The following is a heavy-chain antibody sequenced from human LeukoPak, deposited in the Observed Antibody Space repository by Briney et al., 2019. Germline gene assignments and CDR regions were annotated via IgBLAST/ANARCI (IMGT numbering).Heavy chain of an antibody. J-gene: IGHJ2*01. CDR2: IYTSRST. CDR3: ARDPSPILAGRRYWYFDL. D-gene: IGHD2-8*02. Sequence: SETLSLTCTVSGGSISSNYWNWIRQPAGKGLEWIGRIYTSRSTNYNPSLKSRVTISVDRSKNQISLNLTSVTAADTAVYYCARDPSPILAGRRYWYFDLWGRGTLVTVSS. V-gene: IGHV4-4*07. CDR1: GGSISSNY.